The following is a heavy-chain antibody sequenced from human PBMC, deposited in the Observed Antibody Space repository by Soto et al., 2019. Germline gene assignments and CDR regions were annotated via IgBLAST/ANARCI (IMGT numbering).Heavy chain of an antibody. J-gene: IGHJ3*02. V-gene: IGHV3-9*01. Sequence: GGSLRLSCAASGFTFDDYAMHWVRQAPGKGLEWVSGISWNSGSIGYADSVKGRFTISRDNAKNSLYLQMNSLRAEDTALYYCAKDHDYGVTGGAFDIWGQGTMVTVSS. D-gene: IGHD4-17*01. CDR2: ISWNSGSI. CDR1: GFTFDDYA. CDR3: AKDHDYGVTGGAFDI.